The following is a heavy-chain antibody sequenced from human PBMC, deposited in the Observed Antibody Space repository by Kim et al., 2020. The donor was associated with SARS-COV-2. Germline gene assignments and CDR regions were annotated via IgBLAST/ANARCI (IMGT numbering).Heavy chain of an antibody. D-gene: IGHD3-3*01. Sequence: GGSLRLSCEASGFTFDDYTIHWVRQAPGKGLEWVSGITWNGVKKGYAESVKGRFTISRDNAKNSLYLEMNSLRLDDTALYYCTKDLLEGGNSFGDAFDLWGQGTMVLVSS. CDR1: GFTFDDYT. J-gene: IGHJ3*01. V-gene: IGHV3-9*01. CDR2: ITWNGVKK. CDR3: TKDLLEGGNSFGDAFDL.